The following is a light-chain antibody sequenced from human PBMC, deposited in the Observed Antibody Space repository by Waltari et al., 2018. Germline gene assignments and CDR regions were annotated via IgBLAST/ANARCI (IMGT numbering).Light chain of an antibody. Sequence: EIVLTQSPGTLSLSPGERANLSCRASQSVGKSLAWYQQKPGQAPSLLIYAASTRATGIPDRFSGSGSGTDFSLTISRLEPEDFAVYYCQHYVRLPATFGQGTKVEIK. CDR1: QSVGKS. CDR2: AAS. CDR3: QHYVRLPAT. J-gene: IGKJ1*01. V-gene: IGKV3-20*01.